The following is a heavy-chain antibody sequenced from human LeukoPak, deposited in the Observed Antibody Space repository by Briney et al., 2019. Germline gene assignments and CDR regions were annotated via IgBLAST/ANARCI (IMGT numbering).Heavy chain of an antibody. D-gene: IGHD3-22*01. CDR2: ISGSGDST. J-gene: IGHJ4*02. Sequence: GGSLRLSCAASGFTFSSYVMSWVSQAPGKGLEWVSGISGSGDSTYYADSVKGRFTISRDNSKNTLNMKMNSLRAEDTAIYYCAKDDYHDSSTAYWGQGTLVTVSS. CDR3: AKDDYHDSSTAY. CDR1: GFTFSSYV. V-gene: IGHV3-23*01.